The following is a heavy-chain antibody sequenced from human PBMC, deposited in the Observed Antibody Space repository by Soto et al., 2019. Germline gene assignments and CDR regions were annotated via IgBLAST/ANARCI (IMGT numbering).Heavy chain of an antibody. CDR2: IWYDGSNK. Sequence: QVQLVESGGGVVQPGRSLRLSCAASGFTFSSYGMHWVRQAPGKGLEWVAVIWYDGSNKYYADSVKGRFTISRDNSKNPLNRQMNTLRAEDTAVYYCARDVMVTAMVMWYFDLWGRGTLVTVSS. CDR3: ARDVMVTAMVMWYFDL. CDR1: GFTFSSYG. V-gene: IGHV3-33*01. D-gene: IGHD2-21*02. J-gene: IGHJ2*01.